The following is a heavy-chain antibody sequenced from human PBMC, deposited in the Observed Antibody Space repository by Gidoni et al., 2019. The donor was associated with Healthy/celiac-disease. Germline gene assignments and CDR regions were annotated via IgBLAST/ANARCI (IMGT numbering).Heavy chain of an antibody. D-gene: IGHD3-3*01. CDR2: ISSNGGST. Sequence: EVQLVESGGGLVQPGGSLRLSCSASGFTFSSYAMPWVRQAPGKGLEYVSAISSNGGSTYYADSVKGRFTISRDNSKNTLYLQMSSLRAEDTAVYYCVKGLRFLEWPAFYYYGMDVWGQGTTVTVSS. J-gene: IGHJ6*02. V-gene: IGHV3-64D*08. CDR3: VKGLRFLEWPAFYYYGMDV. CDR1: GFTFSSYA.